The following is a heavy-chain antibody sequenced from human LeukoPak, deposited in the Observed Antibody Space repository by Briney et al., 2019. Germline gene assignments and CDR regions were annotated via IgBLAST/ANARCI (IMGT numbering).Heavy chain of an antibody. V-gene: IGHV4-31*03. D-gene: IGHD3-3*01. CDR2: IYYSGNT. J-gene: IGHJ4*02. Sequence: KPSETLSLTCTVSGTSISSGAYSWSWVRQHPGKGLEWIAYIYYSGNTYYNPSLKRRVTISVDTSKNQFSLKLSSVTAADTAVYYCARTITIFGALGYFDYWGQGTLVTVSS. CDR3: ARTITIFGALGYFDY. CDR1: GTSISSGAYS.